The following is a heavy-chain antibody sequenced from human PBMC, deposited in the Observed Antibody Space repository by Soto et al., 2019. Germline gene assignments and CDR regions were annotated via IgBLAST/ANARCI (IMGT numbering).Heavy chain of an antibody. V-gene: IGHV1-18*01. CDR3: ASAQDTARDGFVI. Sequence: GVSGKVSCKASGYPLTSYVISWVRQAPGQGLEGMGWISAYNGNTNYAQKLQGRVTMTTDTSTSTAYMELRSLRSDDTAVYDCASAQDTARDGFVIWGEGTMVSV. J-gene: IGHJ3*02. CDR1: GYPLTSYV. CDR2: ISAYNGNT. D-gene: IGHD2-15*01.